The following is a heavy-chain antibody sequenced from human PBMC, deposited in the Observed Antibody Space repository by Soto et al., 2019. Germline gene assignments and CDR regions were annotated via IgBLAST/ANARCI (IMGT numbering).Heavy chain of an antibody. CDR2: IYYTGSA. Sequence: PSETLSLTCTVSGVSISTGDSYWSWLRQPPGKGLEWIGYIYYTGSAYYNPSLTSRVTISVDTSNNQFSLNLRSVTAADTAIYYCASLPRGTWFDPWGQGTLVTVSS. J-gene: IGHJ5*02. D-gene: IGHD3-10*01. CDR3: ASLPRGTWFDP. CDR1: GVSISTGDSY. V-gene: IGHV4-30-4*01.